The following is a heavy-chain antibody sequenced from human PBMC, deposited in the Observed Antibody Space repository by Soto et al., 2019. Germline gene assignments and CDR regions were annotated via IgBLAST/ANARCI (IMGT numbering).Heavy chain of an antibody. Sequence: EVQVLESGGGLVQPGGSLRLSCAASGFTFSSFGMNWVRQAPGKGLEWVSGVRSDGDTTYNAESVKGRFTVSRDTSKNTVYLQMNSLRAEDTAVYYVAKGKGVGATPDGANCWGQGTPVTVSS. CDR2: VRSDGDTT. CDR1: GFTFSSFG. J-gene: IGHJ4*02. D-gene: IGHD1-26*01. V-gene: IGHV3-23*01. CDR3: AKGKGVGATPDGANC.